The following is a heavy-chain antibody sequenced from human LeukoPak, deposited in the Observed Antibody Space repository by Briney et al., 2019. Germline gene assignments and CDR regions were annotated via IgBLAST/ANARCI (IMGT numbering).Heavy chain of an antibody. J-gene: IGHJ6*03. V-gene: IGHV4-59*01. CDR3: ARMVGWGARRYYYYYMDV. Sequence: SETLSLTCTVPGGSISSYYWSWIRQPPGKGLEWMGYIYYSGSTNYNPSLKSRVTISVDTSKNQFSLKLSSVTAADTAVYYCARMVGWGARRYYYYYMDVWGKGTTVTISS. D-gene: IGHD1-26*01. CDR2: IYYSGST. CDR1: GGSISSYY.